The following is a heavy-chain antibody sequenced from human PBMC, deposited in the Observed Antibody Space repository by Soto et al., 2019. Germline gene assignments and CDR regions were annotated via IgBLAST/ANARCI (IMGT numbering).Heavy chain of an antibody. V-gene: IGHV4-59*11. Sequence: PSEHLSLTCTVSGVAIDSHYWSWVRQPPGKGLEWIGQVFYSGNTNYNPSLKSRVTISINTPTKQFFLKLTSVTAADTAVYYCARSVMLPGDDSDSWGQG. J-gene: IGHJ4*02. CDR2: VFYSGNT. D-gene: IGHD3-16*01. CDR3: ARSVMLPGDDSDS. CDR1: GVAIDSHY.